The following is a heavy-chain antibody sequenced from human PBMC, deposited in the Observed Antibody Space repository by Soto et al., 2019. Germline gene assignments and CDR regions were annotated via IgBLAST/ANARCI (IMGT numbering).Heavy chain of an antibody. Sequence: QVQLQESGPGLVKPSETLSLTCTVSGGSVSSGSYYWSWIRQPPGKGLEWIGYIYYSGSTNYNPSLKSRVTTSVDTSKIQFSLKRSSVTAADTAVYYCARDRGDGYQPESCFDYWGQGTLVTVS. CDR1: GGSVSSGSYY. J-gene: IGHJ4*02. V-gene: IGHV4-61*01. D-gene: IGHD3-10*01. CDR2: IYYSGST. CDR3: ARDRGDGYQPESCFDY.